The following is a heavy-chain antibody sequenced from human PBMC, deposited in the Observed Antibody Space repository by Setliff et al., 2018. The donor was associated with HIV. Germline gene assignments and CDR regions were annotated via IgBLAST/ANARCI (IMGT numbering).Heavy chain of an antibody. CDR1: GGSFSGYY. V-gene: IGHV4-34*01. D-gene: IGHD3-10*01. CDR2: INHSGST. Sequence: SETLSLTCAVYGGSFSGYYWTWIRQPPGKGLEWIGEINHSGSTNYNPSLKSRVTMSVDTSKNQFSLKLNSVTAADTAVYYCARVAQVWSYHFDYWGQGTLVTVSS. J-gene: IGHJ4*02. CDR3: ARVAQVWSYHFDY.